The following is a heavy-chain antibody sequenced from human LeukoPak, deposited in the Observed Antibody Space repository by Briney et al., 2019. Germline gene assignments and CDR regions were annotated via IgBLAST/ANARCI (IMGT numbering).Heavy chain of an antibody. CDR2: INPNSGAT. J-gene: IGHJ4*02. V-gene: IGHV1-2*06. Sequence: ASVKVSCKSSGYTFTGYSMHWVRQVPGQGLEWMGRINPNSGATEYAQKFQGRVTMTRDTFISTAYMELNSLRLDDTAVYFCAPTHYSDNGAYYDYWGQGTLVIVSS. D-gene: IGHD3-22*01. CDR3: APTHYSDNGAYYDY. CDR1: GYTFTGYS.